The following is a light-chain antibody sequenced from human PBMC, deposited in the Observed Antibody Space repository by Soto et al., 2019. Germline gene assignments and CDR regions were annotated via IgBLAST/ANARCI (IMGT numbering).Light chain of an antibody. Sequence: DIQMTQSPSSLSASVGDRVTITCRASQSISSYLNWYQQKPGKAPKLLIYAASSLQSGVPSRFSCSGSGRDFTLTISSLQPEDFATYYCQQSYSTPFTFGPGTKVDIK. J-gene: IGKJ3*01. CDR3: QQSYSTPFT. V-gene: IGKV1-39*01. CDR1: QSISSY. CDR2: AAS.